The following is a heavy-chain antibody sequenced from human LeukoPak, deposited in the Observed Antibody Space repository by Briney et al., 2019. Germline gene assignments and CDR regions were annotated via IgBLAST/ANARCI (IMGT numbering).Heavy chain of an antibody. J-gene: IGHJ4*02. CDR2: IRYDESIK. CDR3: AKDIYGGIDY. CDR1: GFTFRTYG. Sequence: GGSLRLSCAASGFTFRTYGMHWVRQAPGKGLEWVTFIRYDESIKYYADSVKGRFTISRDNSKNTLYLQMNSLRAEDTAIYYCAKDIYGGIDYWGQGTLVTVSS. D-gene: IGHD3-16*01. V-gene: IGHV3-30*02.